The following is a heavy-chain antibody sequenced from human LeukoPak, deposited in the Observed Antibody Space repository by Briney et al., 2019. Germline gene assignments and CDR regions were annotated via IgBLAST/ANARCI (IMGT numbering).Heavy chain of an antibody. Sequence: SETLSLTCTVSGGSISSSSYYWGWLRQPPGKGLEWIGSIYYSGSTYYNPSLKSRVTISVDTSKNQFSLKLSSVTAADTAVYYCARGGDYYDSSGYSGIDYWGQGTLVTVSS. CDR3: ARGGDYYDSSGYSGIDY. D-gene: IGHD3-22*01. CDR2: IYYSGST. CDR1: GGSISSSSYY. J-gene: IGHJ4*02. V-gene: IGHV4-39*01.